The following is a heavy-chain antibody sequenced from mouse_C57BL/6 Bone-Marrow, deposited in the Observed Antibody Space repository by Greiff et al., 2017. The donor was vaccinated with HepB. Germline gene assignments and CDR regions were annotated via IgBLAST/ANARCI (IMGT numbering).Heavy chain of an antibody. J-gene: IGHJ2*01. CDR3: DYYGSNYGNY. CDR1: GYTFTSYW. D-gene: IGHD1-1*01. V-gene: IGHV1-69*01. CDR2: IDPSDSYT. Sequence: VKLQQPGAELVMPWASVKLSCKASGYTFTSYWMHWVKQRPGQGLVWIGEIDPSDSYTNYNQKFKGKSTLTVDKSSSPAYMQLSSLTSEDSAVYYWDYYGSNYGNYWGQGTTLTVSS.